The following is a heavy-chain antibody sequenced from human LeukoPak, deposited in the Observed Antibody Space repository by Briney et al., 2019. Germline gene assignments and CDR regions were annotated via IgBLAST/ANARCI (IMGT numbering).Heavy chain of an antibody. V-gene: IGHV4-31*03. D-gene: IGHD6-19*01. CDR1: GGSISSGGYY. CDR2: IYYSGST. Sequence: SETLSLTCTVSGGSISSGGYYWSWIRQHPGKGLEWIGYIYYSGSTYYNPSLKSRVTISVDTSKNQFSLKLSSVTAADTAVYYCASLDSSGWYVVDYWGQGTLVTVSS. J-gene: IGHJ4*02. CDR3: ASLDSSGWYVVDY.